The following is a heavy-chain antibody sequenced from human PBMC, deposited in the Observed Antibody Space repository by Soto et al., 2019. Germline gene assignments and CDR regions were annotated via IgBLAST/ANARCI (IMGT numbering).Heavy chain of an antibody. CDR1: GLTLSHAW. CDR3: GAEPRGVRNYWGFDF. Sequence: EVQLVESGGGFVEHGGSLRLSCVGSGLTLSHAWMTWVRQAPGKGLQWVGRIKTKGEGGTMHYAAPGKGTFSVSRDDSENTFDRHMSSLPSADTSLYYCGAEPRGVRNYWGFDFWGHGTLVTVAS. V-gene: IGHV3-15*07. CDR2: IKTKGEGGTM. D-gene: IGHD7-27*01. J-gene: IGHJ4*01.